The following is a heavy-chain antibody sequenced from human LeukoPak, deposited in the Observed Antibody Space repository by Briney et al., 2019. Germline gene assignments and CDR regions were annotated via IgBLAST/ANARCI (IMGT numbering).Heavy chain of an antibody. D-gene: IGHD1-26*01. Sequence: SETLSLTCTVSGAFISGSRCYWGWIRQPPGKGLEWIGTIYYSGTTYYNPSLKSRVTISIDTSKNQFSLKLSSVTAADTAVYYCARLVGAATDPFDYWGQGTLVTVSS. CDR3: ARLVGAATDPFDY. J-gene: IGHJ4*02. CDR2: IYYSGTT. V-gene: IGHV4-39*01. CDR1: GAFISGSRCY.